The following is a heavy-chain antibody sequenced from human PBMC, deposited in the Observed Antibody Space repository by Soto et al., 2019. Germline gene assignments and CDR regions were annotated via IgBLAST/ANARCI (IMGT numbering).Heavy chain of an antibody. CDR3: ARGRGIVATINRSLLFDY. CDR1: GGSISSGGYY. V-gene: IGHV4-31*03. J-gene: IGHJ4*02. Sequence: QVQLQESGPGLVKPSQTLSLTCTVSGGSISSGGYYWSWIRQHPGKGLEWIGYIYYSGSTYYNPSLKRRVTTSVVTSKNQFSLKLSSVTAADTAVYYCARGRGIVATINRSLLFDYWGQGTLVTVSS. CDR2: IYYSGST. D-gene: IGHD5-12*01.